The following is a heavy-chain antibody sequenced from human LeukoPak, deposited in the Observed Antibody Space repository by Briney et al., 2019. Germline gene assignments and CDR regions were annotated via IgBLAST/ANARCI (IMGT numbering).Heavy chain of an antibody. CDR2: ISWNSGSI. Sequence: PGRSLRLSCAASGFTFDDYAMHWVRQAPGKGLEWVSGISWNSGSIGYADSVKGRFTISRDNAKNSLYLQMNSLRAEDTALYYCAKDRPLGSGRYYGMDVWGQGTTVTVSS. V-gene: IGHV3-9*01. CDR1: GFTFDDYA. D-gene: IGHD1-26*01. CDR3: AKDRPLGSGRYYGMDV. J-gene: IGHJ6*02.